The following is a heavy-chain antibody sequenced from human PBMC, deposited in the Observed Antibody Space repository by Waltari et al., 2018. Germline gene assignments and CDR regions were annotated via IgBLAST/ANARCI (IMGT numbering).Heavy chain of an antibody. V-gene: IGHV3-7*03. CDR2: IRQDGSET. J-gene: IGHJ4*02. Sequence: EVQLVESGGGLVQPGGSLRRSCAVSGFTFSTYWLSWVRQTPGKGLEWVANIRQDGSETHYVESVKGRFTISRDNSRNSLYLQMNSLRVEDTALYYCARDKIVGPTIFDSWGQGTLVTVSS. CDR1: GFTFSTYW. D-gene: IGHD1-26*01. CDR3: ARDKIVGPTIFDS.